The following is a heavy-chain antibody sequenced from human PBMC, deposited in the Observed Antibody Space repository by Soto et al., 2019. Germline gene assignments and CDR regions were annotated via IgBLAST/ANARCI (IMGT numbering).Heavy chain of an antibody. CDR1: GFTFSSYA. Sequence: AVGSLRLSCAASGFTFSSYAMHWVRQAPGKGLEWVAVISYDGSNKYYADSVKGRFTISRDNSKNTLYLQMNSLRAEDTAVYYCARALYSSSWLHYYYYGMDVWGQGTTVTVSS. D-gene: IGHD6-13*01. V-gene: IGHV3-30-3*01. J-gene: IGHJ6*02. CDR2: ISYDGSNK. CDR3: ARALYSSSWLHYYYYGMDV.